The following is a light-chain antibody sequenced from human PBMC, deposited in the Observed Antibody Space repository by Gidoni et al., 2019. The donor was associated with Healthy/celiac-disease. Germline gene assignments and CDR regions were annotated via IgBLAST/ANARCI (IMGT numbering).Light chain of an antibody. J-gene: IGKJ4*01. CDR2: YAF. CDR3: QQYYSTPPLT. CDR1: QGISSY. V-gene: IGKV1D-43*01. Sequence: ASRTTQSPFSLSASVGDRVNITCWDSQGISSYLAWDQQKPAKAPKLFIDYAFSLQSGVPSRFSGSGSGTDYTLTVSILQPEDLATYYCQQYYSTPPLTFGGGTQVEIK.